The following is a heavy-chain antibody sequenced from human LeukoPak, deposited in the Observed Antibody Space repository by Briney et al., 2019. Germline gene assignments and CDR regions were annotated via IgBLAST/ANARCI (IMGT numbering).Heavy chain of an antibody. CDR1: GYTFTGYY. V-gene: IGHV1-2*02. CDR3: ARVGGYYDSSGYYSP. D-gene: IGHD3-22*01. Sequence: ASVTVSCKASGYTFTGYYMHWVRQAPGQGLEWMGWINPNSGGTNYAQKFQVRVTMTRDTSISTAYMELSRLRSDDTAVYYCARVGGYYDSSGYYSPWGQGTLVTVSS. CDR2: INPNSGGT. J-gene: IGHJ5*02.